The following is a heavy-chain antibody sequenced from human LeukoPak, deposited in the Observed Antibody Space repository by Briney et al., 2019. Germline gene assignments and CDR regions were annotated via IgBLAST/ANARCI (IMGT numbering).Heavy chain of an antibody. Sequence: GGSLRLSCAASGFTFSSYGIHWVRQAPGQGQEWVAIIWHDGRNKYYADSVKGRFTISRDNSKNTVLLQMNSLRAEDTAIYYCARDWGSDEAIDYWGQGTLVTVSS. D-gene: IGHD2-21*02. J-gene: IGHJ4*02. V-gene: IGHV3-33*01. CDR2: IWHDGRNK. CDR3: ARDWGSDEAIDY. CDR1: GFTFSSYG.